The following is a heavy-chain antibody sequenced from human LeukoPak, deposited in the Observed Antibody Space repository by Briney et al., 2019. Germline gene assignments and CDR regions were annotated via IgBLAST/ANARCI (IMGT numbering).Heavy chain of an antibody. CDR2: MNPNSGNT. V-gene: IGHV1-8*03. J-gene: IGHJ5*02. Sequence: ASVKVSCKASGYTSISYDINWVRQATGQGLEWMGWMNPNSGNTGYARKFQGRVTITRNTSISTAYMELSSLRSEDTAVYYCARDQRYCSGTTCYTRFDPWGQGTLVTVSS. CDR1: GYTSISYD. D-gene: IGHD2-2*01. CDR3: ARDQRYCSGTTCYTRFDP.